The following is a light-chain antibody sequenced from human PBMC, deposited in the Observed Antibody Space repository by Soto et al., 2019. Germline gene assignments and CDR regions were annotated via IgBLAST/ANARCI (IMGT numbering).Light chain of an antibody. V-gene: IGLV1-40*01. CDR3: QPYDSSPSGYV. CDR1: NSNIGSNT. Sequence: QSVLTQPPSACGTPGQRVTISCSGSNSNIGSNTVNWYQQLPGTAPKLLIFANINRPSGVPDRFSGSKSGTSASLAITGLRAEDEADYYGQPYDSSPSGYVFGTGTKVTGL. CDR2: ANI. J-gene: IGLJ1*01.